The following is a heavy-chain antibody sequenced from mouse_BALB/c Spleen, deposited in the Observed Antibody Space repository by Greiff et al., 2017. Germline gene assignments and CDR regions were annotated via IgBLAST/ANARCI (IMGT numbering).Heavy chain of an antibody. CDR3: ASGSYGSQFAY. CDR1: GFSLTSYG. D-gene: IGHD1-1*01. Sequence: VQLVESGPGLVAPSQSLSITCTVSGFSLTSYGVHWVRQPPGKGLEWLGVIWAGGSTNYNSALMSRLSISKDNSKSQVFLKMNSLQTDDTAMYYCASGSYGSQFAYWGQGTLVTVSA. CDR2: IWAGGST. V-gene: IGHV2-9*02. J-gene: IGHJ3*01.